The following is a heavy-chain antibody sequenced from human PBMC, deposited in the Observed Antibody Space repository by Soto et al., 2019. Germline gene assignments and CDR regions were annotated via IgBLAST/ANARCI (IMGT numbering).Heavy chain of an antibody. Sequence: QVQLQESGPGLVKPSQTLSLTCTVSGGSISSGGYYWSWIRQHPGKGLEWIGYIFYNGSTYYNPSLKSRVTIAVDTSKNQFSLKLSSVTAADTAVYYCALRLGDPGRLYFDDWGQGTLVTVSS. J-gene: IGHJ4*02. CDR1: GGSISSGGYY. CDR3: ALRLGDPGRLYFDD. CDR2: IFYNGST. V-gene: IGHV4-31*03. D-gene: IGHD3-16*01.